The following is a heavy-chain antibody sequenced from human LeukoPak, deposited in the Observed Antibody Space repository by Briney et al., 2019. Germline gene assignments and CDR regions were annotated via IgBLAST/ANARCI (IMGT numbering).Heavy chain of an antibody. J-gene: IGHJ4*02. CDR1: GYTFTSYG. CDR2: ISSYTGNT. D-gene: IGHD6-13*01. V-gene: IGHV1-18*01. Sequence: ASVKVSCKASGYTFTSYGISWVRQAPGQGLEWMGWISSYTGNTKYAQNLQGRVTMTTDTSTSTAYMELRSLRSDDTAVYYCARDPNQYEAAHAFHYWGQGTLVTVSS. CDR3: ARDPNQYEAAHAFHY.